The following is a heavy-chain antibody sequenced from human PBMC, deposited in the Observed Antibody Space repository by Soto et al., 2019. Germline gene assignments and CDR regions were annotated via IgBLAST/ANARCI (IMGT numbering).Heavy chain of an antibody. J-gene: IGHJ4*02. CDR2: IYHSGST. CDR3: DRGMTTVTTLDY. CDR1: GGSISSGGYS. Sequence: QLQLQESGSGLVKPSQTLSLTCAVSGGSISSGGYSWSWIRQPPGKGLEWIGYIYHSGSTYYNPSLKSRVTISLDRSKKQLSLKLSSVTAAETAVYYCDRGMTTVTTLDYWGQGTLVTVSS. V-gene: IGHV4-30-2*01. D-gene: IGHD4-17*01.